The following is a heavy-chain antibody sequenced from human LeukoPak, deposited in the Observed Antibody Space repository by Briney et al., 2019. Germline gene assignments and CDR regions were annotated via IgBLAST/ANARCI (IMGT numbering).Heavy chain of an antibody. J-gene: IGHJ4*02. Sequence: GGSLRLSCAASGFTFSSYSMNWVRQAPGKGLEWVSSISSSSSSYIKYADSVKGRFTISRDNAKNSLYLQMNSLRAEDTAVYYCARDYDSSGFFDYWGQGTLVTVSS. V-gene: IGHV3-21*01. CDR1: GFTFSSYS. D-gene: IGHD3-22*01. CDR2: ISSSSSSYI. CDR3: ARDYDSSGFFDY.